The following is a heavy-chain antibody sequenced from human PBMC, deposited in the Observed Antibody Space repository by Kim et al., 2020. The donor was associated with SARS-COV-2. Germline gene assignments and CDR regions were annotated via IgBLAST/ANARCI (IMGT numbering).Heavy chain of an antibody. CDR2: ISGRT. CDR3: ARSSADY. Sequence: ISGRTNNNPALKSRVTMSVDTSKNQISLKLSSVTAADTAVYYCARSSADYWGQGALVTVSS. V-gene: IGHV4-59*10. J-gene: IGHJ4*02.